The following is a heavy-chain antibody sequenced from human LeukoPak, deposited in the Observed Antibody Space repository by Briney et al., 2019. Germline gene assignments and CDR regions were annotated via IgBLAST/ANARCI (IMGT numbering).Heavy chain of an antibody. D-gene: IGHD3-22*01. V-gene: IGHV3-21*01. Sequence: GGSLRLSCAASGFTFSSYSMNWVRQAPGKGLEWVSSISSSSSYIYYADSVKGRFTISSDNAKNSLYLQMNSLRAEDTAVYYCARDGYYYDGSGYYQEAFDIWGQGTMVTVSS. CDR3: ARDGYYYDGSGYYQEAFDI. CDR1: GFTFSSYS. CDR2: ISSSSSYI. J-gene: IGHJ3*02.